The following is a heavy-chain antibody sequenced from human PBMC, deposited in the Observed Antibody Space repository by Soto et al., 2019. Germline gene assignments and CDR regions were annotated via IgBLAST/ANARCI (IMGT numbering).Heavy chain of an antibody. CDR2: ISYDGSNK. CDR3: ARDRIAAPNIPEPTAFDI. CDR1: GFTFSSYA. J-gene: IGHJ3*02. V-gene: IGHV3-30-3*01. D-gene: IGHD6-13*01. Sequence: GGSLRLSCAASGFTFSSYAIHWVRQAPGKGLEWVAVISYDGSNKYYADSVKGRFTISRDNSKKTLYLQMNSLRAEDTAVYYCARDRIAAPNIPEPTAFDIWGQGNMVTVSS.